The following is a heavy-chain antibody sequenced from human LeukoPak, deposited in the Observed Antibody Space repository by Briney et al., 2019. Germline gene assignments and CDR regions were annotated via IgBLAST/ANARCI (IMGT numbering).Heavy chain of an antibody. D-gene: IGHD3-10*01. CDR1: GGSISSYY. V-gene: IGHV4-59*01. Sequence: SETLSLTCTVSGGSISSYYWSWIRQPPGKGLEWIGYIYYSGSTNYKPSLKSRVTISVDTSKNQFSLKLSSVTAADTAVYYCARGGYYGSGNDFRFDPWGQGTLITVSS. J-gene: IGHJ5*02. CDR3: ARGGYYGSGNDFRFDP. CDR2: IYYSGST.